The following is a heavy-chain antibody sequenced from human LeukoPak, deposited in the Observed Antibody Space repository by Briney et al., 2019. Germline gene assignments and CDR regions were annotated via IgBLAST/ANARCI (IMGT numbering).Heavy chain of an antibody. CDR1: GFIFSSYA. J-gene: IGHJ4*02. CDR3: AKDRDFLLGARLFDY. CDR2: ISGSGGST. Sequence: GGSLRLSCAASGFIFSSYAMSWVRQAPGKGLEWVSAISGSGGSTYYADSVKGRFTISRDNSKNTLYLQMNSLRAEDTAVYYCAKDRDFLLGARLFDYWGQGILVTVSS. D-gene: IGHD2-8*02. V-gene: IGHV3-23*01.